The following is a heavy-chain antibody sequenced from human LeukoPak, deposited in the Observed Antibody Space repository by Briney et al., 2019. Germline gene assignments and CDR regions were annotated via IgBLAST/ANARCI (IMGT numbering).Heavy chain of an antibody. CDR1: GGSFSGYY. V-gene: IGHV4-34*01. J-gene: IGHJ4*02. Sequence: PSETLSLTCAVYGGSFSGYYRSWIRQPPGKGLEWIGEINHSGSTNYNPSLKSRVTISVDTSKNQFSLKLSSVTAADTAVYYCARGGDGFSSSWYYFDYWGQGTLVTVSS. D-gene: IGHD6-13*01. CDR2: INHSGST. CDR3: ARGGDGFSSSWYYFDY.